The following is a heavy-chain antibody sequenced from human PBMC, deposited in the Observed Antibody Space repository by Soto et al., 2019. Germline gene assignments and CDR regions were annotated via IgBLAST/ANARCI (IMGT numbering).Heavy chain of an antibody. Sequence: TLCLTCTVSGGSISSGDYYWSWVRQPPGKGLEWIGYIYYSGSTSYNASLKSRTSISADPSNNQFSLKLHSLTAADTAVYFCGTMPIVVEPAPMDVWGPGTSVTVSS. CDR1: GGSISSGDYY. V-gene: IGHV4-30-4*01. J-gene: IGHJ6*02. D-gene: IGHD2-2*01. CDR3: GTMPIVVEPAPMDV. CDR2: IYYSGST.